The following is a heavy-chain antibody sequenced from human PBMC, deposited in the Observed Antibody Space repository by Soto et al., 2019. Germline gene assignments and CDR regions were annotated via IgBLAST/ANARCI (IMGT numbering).Heavy chain of an antibody. CDR3: ASLADCSGGSCYSGR. CDR1: GGSFSGYY. Sequence: SETLSLTCAVSGGSFSGYYWSWIRQPPGKGLEWIGEINHSGSTNYNPSLKSRVTISVDTSKNQFSLKLSSVTAADTAVYYCASLADCSGGSCYSGRWGQGTLVTVSS. V-gene: IGHV4-34*01. CDR2: INHSGST. D-gene: IGHD2-15*01. J-gene: IGHJ4*02.